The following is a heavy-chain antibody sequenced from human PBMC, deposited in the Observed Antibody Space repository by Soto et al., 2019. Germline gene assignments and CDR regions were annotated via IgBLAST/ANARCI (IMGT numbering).Heavy chain of an antibody. CDR2: ITSSGGNT. CDR3: ARDSSGASGNAFDI. Sequence: GGSLRLSCATSGFTFRSYAMSWVRQAPGKGLEWVSTITSSGGNTFYAGSVKGRFTISRDNSKSTLYLQMNSLRAEDTAVYYCARDSSGASGNAFDIWGQGTMVTVSS. V-gene: IGHV3-23*01. CDR1: GFTFRSYA. D-gene: IGHD3-22*01. J-gene: IGHJ3*02.